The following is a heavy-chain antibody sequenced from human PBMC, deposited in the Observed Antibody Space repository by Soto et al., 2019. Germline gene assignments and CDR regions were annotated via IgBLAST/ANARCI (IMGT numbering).Heavy chain of an antibody. CDR2: ISYDGSNK. J-gene: IGHJ6*02. CDR1: GFTFSSYA. V-gene: IGHV3-30-3*01. CDR3: ARAAPGMDV. Sequence: GGSLRLSCAASGFTFSSYAMHWVRQAPGKGLEWVAVISYDGSNKYYADSVKGRFTISRDNSKNTLYLQMNSLRAEDTAVYYCARAAPGMDVWGQGTTVTVSS.